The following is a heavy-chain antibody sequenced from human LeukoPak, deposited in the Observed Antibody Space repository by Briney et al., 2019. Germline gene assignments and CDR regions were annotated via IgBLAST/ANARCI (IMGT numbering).Heavy chain of an antibody. CDR1: GGSISSYY. CDR2: LYYSGST. J-gene: IGHJ2*01. D-gene: IGHD3-10*01. CDR3: ARHTTSGSGTAWNTRYFDL. Sequence: SETLSLTCTVSGGSISSYYWSWIRQPPGKGLEWVGYLYYSGSTNYNPSLKSRVTISVDTSKNQFSLKLSSVTAADTAVYYCARHTTSGSGTAWNTRYFDLWGRGALVTVSS. V-gene: IGHV4-59*08.